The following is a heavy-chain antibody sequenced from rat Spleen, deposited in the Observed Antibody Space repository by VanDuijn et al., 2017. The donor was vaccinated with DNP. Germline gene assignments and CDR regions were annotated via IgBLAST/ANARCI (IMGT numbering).Heavy chain of an antibody. CDR1: GFSLTNYN. V-gene: IGHV2-30*01. CDR3: ARESPHRTEGFDY. CDR2: IWTGGNT. Sequence: QVHLKESGPGLVQPSQTLSLTCTVSGFSLTNYNVHWVRQPTGKGLEWMGIIWTGGNTDFNSTLRSRLNISRDTSKSQVFLKMNSLQTEDIGTYYCARESPHRTEGFDYWGQGVMVTVSS. D-gene: IGHD3-1*01. J-gene: IGHJ2*01.